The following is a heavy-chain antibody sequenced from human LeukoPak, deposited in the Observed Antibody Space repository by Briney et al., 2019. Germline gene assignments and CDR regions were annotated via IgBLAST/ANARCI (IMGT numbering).Heavy chain of an antibody. V-gene: IGHV1-2*02. CDR3: ARPEGSYYYGPGVWFDP. J-gene: IGHJ5*02. D-gene: IGHD3-10*01. Sequence: ASVKVSCKASGYIFTCYYMHWVRQAPGQGLEWMGWISPKSGVTNYAQKFQGRVTMTSDTSISTAYMELSRLTSDDTAVYYCARPEGSYYYGPGVWFDPWGQGTLVTVSS. CDR2: ISPKSGVT. CDR1: GYIFTCYY.